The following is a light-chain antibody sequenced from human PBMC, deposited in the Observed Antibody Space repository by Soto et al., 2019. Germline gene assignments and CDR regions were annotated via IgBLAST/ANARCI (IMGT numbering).Light chain of an antibody. J-gene: IGKJ3*01. CDR3: QKYSSVPV. CDR1: QGIRNF. V-gene: IGKV1-27*01. Sequence: DIQMPQSPTSLSASVGDRVTITCRASQGIRNFVAWYQQKPGKAPKLLIYAASTLQSGVPSRFSGSGSGTDFTRTITSLQPEDVATYYCQKYSSVPVFGPGTKVEIK. CDR2: AAS.